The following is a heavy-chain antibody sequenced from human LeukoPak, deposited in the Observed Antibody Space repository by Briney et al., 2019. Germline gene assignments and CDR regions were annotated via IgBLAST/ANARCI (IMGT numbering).Heavy chain of an antibody. J-gene: IGHJ4*02. D-gene: IGHD2/OR15-2a*01. CDR1: GGSIRSYY. CDR2: IYTSGST. Sequence: PSETLSLTCTVSGGSIRSYYWSWIRQPAGKGLEWIGRIYTSGSTNYNPSLKTRLTISVDTSKNQFSLRLNSVTAADTAVYYCARFSQYYDSPTHYLDYWGQGILVTVSS. V-gene: IGHV4-4*07. CDR3: ARFSQYYDSPTHYLDY.